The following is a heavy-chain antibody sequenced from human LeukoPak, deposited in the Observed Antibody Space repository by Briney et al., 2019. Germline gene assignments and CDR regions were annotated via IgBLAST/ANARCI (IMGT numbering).Heavy chain of an antibody. J-gene: IGHJ4*02. CDR1: GFTFTSYA. V-gene: IGHV3-30*04. Sequence: PGGSLRLSCAASGFTFTSYAMHWVRQAPGKGLEWVALISHDGSNKDYGDSVKGRFTISRDNSKNTLYLQMNSLKPEDTAVYYCAREGVVGAILGYWGQGSLVTVST. CDR2: ISHDGSNK. D-gene: IGHD1-26*01. CDR3: AREGVVGAILGY.